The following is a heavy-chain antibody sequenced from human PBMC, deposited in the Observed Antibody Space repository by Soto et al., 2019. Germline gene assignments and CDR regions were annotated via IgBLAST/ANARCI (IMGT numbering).Heavy chain of an antibody. D-gene: IGHD3-10*01. CDR1: GFTFSSYS. Sequence: GGSLRLSCAASGFTFSSYSMNWVRRAPGKGLEWVSSISSSSSYIYYADSVKGRFTISRDNAKNSLYLQMNSLRAEDTAVYYCARDSFYGSGSPFDYWGQGTLVTVSS. V-gene: IGHV3-21*01. CDR3: ARDSFYGSGSPFDY. J-gene: IGHJ4*02. CDR2: ISSSSSYI.